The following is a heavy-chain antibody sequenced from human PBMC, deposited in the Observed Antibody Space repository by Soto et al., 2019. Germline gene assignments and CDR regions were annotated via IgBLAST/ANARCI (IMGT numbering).Heavy chain of an antibody. D-gene: IGHD2-15*01. V-gene: IGHV1-2*04. CDR1: GYTFTGYY. CDR3: ARDRFKDSSDDAFDI. CDR2: INPNSGGT. J-gene: IGHJ3*02. Sequence: ASVKVSCKASGYTFTGYYMHWVRQAPGQGLEWMGWINPNSGGTNYAQKFQGWVTMTRDTSISTAYMELSRLRSDDTAVYYCARDRFKDSSDDAFDIWGQGTMVTVSS.